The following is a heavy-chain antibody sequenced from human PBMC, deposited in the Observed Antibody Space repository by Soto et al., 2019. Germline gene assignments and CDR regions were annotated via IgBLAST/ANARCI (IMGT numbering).Heavy chain of an antibody. J-gene: IGHJ6*02. CDR1: GFTFSSYA. CDR3: AREQSITIFGVALNYYYYGMDV. Sequence: GGSLRLSCAASGFTFSSYAMHWVRQAPGKGLEWVAVISYDGSNKYYADSVKARFTISRDNSKNTLYLQMNSLRAEDTAVYYCAREQSITIFGVALNYYYYGMDVWGQGTTVTVSS. V-gene: IGHV3-30-3*01. D-gene: IGHD3-3*01. CDR2: ISYDGSNK.